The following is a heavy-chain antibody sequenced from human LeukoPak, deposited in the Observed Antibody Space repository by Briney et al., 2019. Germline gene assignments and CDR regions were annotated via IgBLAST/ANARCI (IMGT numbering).Heavy chain of an antibody. Sequence: SGGSLRLSCVASGFTFGGYTINWVRLAPGKGLEWVSSISSSLNMYFAESVKGRFTISRDSARNSVSLQLNSLRVEDTAVYYCARDAGIAAFDIWGQGTVVTVSS. D-gene: IGHD2-21*01. V-gene: IGHV3-21*01. CDR3: ARDAGIAAFDI. CDR2: ISSSLNM. J-gene: IGHJ3*02. CDR1: GFTFGGYT.